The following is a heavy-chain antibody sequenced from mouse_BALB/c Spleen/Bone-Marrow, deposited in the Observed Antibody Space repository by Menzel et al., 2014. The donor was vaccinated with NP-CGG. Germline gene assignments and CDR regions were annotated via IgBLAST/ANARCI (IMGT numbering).Heavy chain of an antibody. CDR2: IDPANGNT. J-gene: IGHJ3*01. Sequence: SGAELVKPGASVKSSCTASGFNIKDTYMHWVKQRPEQGLEWIGRIDPANGNTKYDPKFQGKATITADTSSNTAYLQLSSLTSEDTAVYYCARNGNYGAWFAYWGQGTLVTVSA. CDR3: ARNGNYGAWFAY. CDR1: GFNIKDTY. V-gene: IGHV14-3*02. D-gene: IGHD2-1*01.